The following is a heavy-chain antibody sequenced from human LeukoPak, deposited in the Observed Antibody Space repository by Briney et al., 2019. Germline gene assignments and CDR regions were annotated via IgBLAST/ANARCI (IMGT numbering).Heavy chain of an antibody. Sequence: GGSLRLSCAASGFTFSDYSMNWVRQAPGKGLEWISYVGISSGNTKYADSVKGRFTISGDSARNSLYLQMSSLRVEDTAVYYCARDYNYAFDNWGQGTLVTVSS. CDR1: GFTFSDYS. CDR2: VGISSGNT. J-gene: IGHJ4*02. D-gene: IGHD1-1*01. CDR3: ARDYNYAFDN. V-gene: IGHV3-48*04.